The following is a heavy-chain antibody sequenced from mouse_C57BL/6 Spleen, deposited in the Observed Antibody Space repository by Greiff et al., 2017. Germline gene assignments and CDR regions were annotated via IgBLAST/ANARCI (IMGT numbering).Heavy chain of an antibody. J-gene: IGHJ1*03. V-gene: IGHV1-18*01. D-gene: IGHD1-1*01. CDR3: ARGLNYYGSSFRGYFDV. CDR1: GYTFTDYN. Sequence: VQLQQSGPELVKPGASVKIPCKASGYTFTDYNMDWVKQSHGKSLEWIGDINPNNGGTIYNQKFKGKATLTVDKSSSTAYMELRSLTSDDTAVYYCARGLNYYGSSFRGYFDVWGTGTTVTVSS. CDR2: INPNNGGT.